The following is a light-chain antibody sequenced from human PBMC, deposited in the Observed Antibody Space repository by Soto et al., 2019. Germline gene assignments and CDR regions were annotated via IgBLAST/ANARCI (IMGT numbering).Light chain of an antibody. CDR1: QGISSA. V-gene: IGKV1-13*02. J-gene: IGKJ2*01. CDR2: DAS. Sequence: AIPLTQSPSSLSASVGDRVTITCRASQGISSALAWYQQKPGKAPKLLIYDASTLESGVPSRFSGSGSGTYFTLTISSLQPEAFATYYCQQLNSYPQDTFGQGTKPEIK. CDR3: QQLNSYPQDT.